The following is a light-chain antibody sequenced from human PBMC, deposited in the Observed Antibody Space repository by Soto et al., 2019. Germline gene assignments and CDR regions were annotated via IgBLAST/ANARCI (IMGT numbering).Light chain of an antibody. CDR2: GNS. J-gene: IGLJ2*01. Sequence: QSVLTQPPSVSGAPGQRVTISCTGSSSNIGAGYDVHWYQQLPGTAPKLLIYGNSNRPSGVPDRFSGSKSGTSASLAITGLEAEAEADDYCQSYDSSLSGTVVFGGGTKVTVL. CDR1: SSNIGAGYD. CDR3: QSYDSSLSGTVV. V-gene: IGLV1-40*01.